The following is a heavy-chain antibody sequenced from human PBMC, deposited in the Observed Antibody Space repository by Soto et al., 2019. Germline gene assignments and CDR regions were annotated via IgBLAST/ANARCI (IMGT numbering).Heavy chain of an antibody. CDR2: IYSGGST. CDR1: GFTASNDY. V-gene: IGHV3-66*01. Sequence: EVQLVESGGDLVQPGGSLRLSCAASGFTASNDYMSWVRQAPGKGLEWVPVIYSGGSTYYADSVKGRFTISRDNSKNMLYLQMNSLRVEDTAVYYCARDPGDRNGMSVWGQGTTVTVSS. D-gene: IGHD1-26*01. CDR3: ARDPGDRNGMSV. J-gene: IGHJ6*02.